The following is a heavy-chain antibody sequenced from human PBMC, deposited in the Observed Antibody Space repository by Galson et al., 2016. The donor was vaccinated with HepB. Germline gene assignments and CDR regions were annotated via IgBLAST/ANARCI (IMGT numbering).Heavy chain of an antibody. J-gene: IGHJ6*04. V-gene: IGHV1-24*01. CDR3: ATVGSYTTPSPYYYYYFGMDV. CDR1: GNSLAELF. D-gene: IGHD3-10*01. CDR2: FDPEDGET. Sequence: SVKVSCKVSGNSLAELFIHWVRLAPGKGLEWMGGFDPEDGETTYAQKFQGRVSMTEDTSTDTGYMELSSLRYGDTAVYYCATVGSYTTPSPYYYYYFGMDVWGKGTTVTVSS.